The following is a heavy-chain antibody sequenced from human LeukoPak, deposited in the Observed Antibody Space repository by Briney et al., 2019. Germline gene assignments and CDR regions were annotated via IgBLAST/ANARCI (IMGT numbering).Heavy chain of an antibody. V-gene: IGHV3-23*01. J-gene: IGHJ4*02. CDR1: GFTFSGYA. CDR3: AKDRVGAYPDYFDY. CDR2: ISAGGGST. D-gene: IGHD1-26*01. Sequence: PGGSLRLSCAASGFTFSGYAMSWVRQAPGKGLEWVSAISAGGGSTYYADSVKGRFTISRDNSKNTLYLQMNSLRAEDTAVYYCAKDRVGAYPDYFDYWGQGTLVTVSS.